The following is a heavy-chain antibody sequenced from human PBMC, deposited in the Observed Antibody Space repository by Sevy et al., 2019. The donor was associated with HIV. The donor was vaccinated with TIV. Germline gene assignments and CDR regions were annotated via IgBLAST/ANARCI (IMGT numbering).Heavy chain of an antibody. J-gene: IGHJ6*03. CDR1: GFTFSNSA. V-gene: IGHV3-23*01. Sequence: GGSLRLSCVASGFTFSNSAMSWVRQAPGKGLQWDSLIRGSGDGIFYADSAKGRFTISRDNSKNTLYLQMNALRVEDTAVYYCVKRKLLRDYFYYMDVWGKGTTVTVSS. CDR3: VKRKLLRDYFYYMDV. CDR2: IRGSGDGI.